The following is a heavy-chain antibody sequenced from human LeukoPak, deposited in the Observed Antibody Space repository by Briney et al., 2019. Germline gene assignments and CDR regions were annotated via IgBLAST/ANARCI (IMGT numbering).Heavy chain of an antibody. D-gene: IGHD4-23*01. CDR2: IYYSGNT. CDR1: GGSMSSSSYY. CDR3: ARRRTATVDFEY. Sequence: SETLSLPCTVSGGSMSSSSYYWGWIRQPPGRGLEWIGSIYYSGNTYYNPSLKSRVTISVDTSKNQFSLKLGSVTAADTAVYYCARRRTATVDFEYWGQGTLVTVSS. J-gene: IGHJ4*02. V-gene: IGHV4-39*01.